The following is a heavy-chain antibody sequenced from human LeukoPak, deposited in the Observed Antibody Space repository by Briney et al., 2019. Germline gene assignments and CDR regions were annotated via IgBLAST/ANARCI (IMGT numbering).Heavy chain of an antibody. D-gene: IGHD6-13*01. CDR2: IYSSGNT. CDR1: GFTVSSNY. J-gene: IGHJ4*02. CDR3: ARRRSSSWGIDY. V-gene: IGHV3-66*02. Sequence: GGSLRLSCAASGFTVSSNYMSWVRQAPGRGLEWVSVIYSSGNTYYADSVKDRFTISRDNSKNTMYLQMNSLRTEDTAVYYCARRRSSSWGIDYWGQGTLVTVSS.